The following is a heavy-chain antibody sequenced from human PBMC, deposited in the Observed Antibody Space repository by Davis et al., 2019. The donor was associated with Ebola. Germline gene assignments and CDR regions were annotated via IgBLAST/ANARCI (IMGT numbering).Heavy chain of an antibody. J-gene: IGHJ4*02. V-gene: IGHV3-30-3*01. CDR2: ISYDESNK. Sequence: GESLKISCAASGFTFSSYAMHWVRQAPGKGLEWVAVISYDESNKYYADSVKGRFTISRDNSKNTLYLQMNSLKTEDTAVYYCATSTGDYWGQGTLVTVSS. D-gene: IGHD7-27*01. CDR1: GFTFSSYA. CDR3: ATSTGDY.